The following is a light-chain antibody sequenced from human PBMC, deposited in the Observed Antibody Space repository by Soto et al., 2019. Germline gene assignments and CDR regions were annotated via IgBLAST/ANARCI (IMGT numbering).Light chain of an antibody. CDR2: GAS. V-gene: IGKV3-20*01. CDR1: ESISRDY. Sequence: IVLTQSPGTLSLSPGQRATLSCRASESISRDYLAWYQQRLCQAPRLLIYGASSGATGIPDRFSGSGSGTDFTLTISRLEPEDFAIYYCQQYGGVPYTFGQGTKLEIK. J-gene: IGKJ2*01. CDR3: QQYGGVPYT.